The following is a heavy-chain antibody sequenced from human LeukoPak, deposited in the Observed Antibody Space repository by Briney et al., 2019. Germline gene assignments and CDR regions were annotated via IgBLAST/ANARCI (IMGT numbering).Heavy chain of an antibody. CDR3: ARDHYYDGRGRFDP. D-gene: IGHD3-16*01. Sequence: PSETLSLTCSVSGGSVTSGTYHWGWIRQPPGKGLEWIGSVYFDGDTHYNPSLQSRVTISVDTSKNQFSLRLSSVTAADTALYYCARDHYYDGRGRFDPWGQGTLVTVSS. CDR2: VYFDGDT. J-gene: IGHJ5*02. CDR1: GGSVTSGTYH. V-gene: IGHV4-39*07.